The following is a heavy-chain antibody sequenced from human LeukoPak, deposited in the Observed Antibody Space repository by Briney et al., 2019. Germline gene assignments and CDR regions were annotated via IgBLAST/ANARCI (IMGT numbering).Heavy chain of an antibody. CDR1: GYTFTNYY. D-gene: IGHD3-3*01. CDR2: IIPSDGFT. J-gene: IGHJ4*02. CDR3: ATAGRRLFGVLIPLSFDY. Sequence: ASVKVSCKASGYTFTNYYILWMRQAPGQGLEWMGMIIPSDGFTTYAQKFQGRLTMTRDMSTSTVYMELSSLRSEDTALYYCATAGRRLFGVLIPLSFDYWGQGTLVTVSS. V-gene: IGHV1-46*01.